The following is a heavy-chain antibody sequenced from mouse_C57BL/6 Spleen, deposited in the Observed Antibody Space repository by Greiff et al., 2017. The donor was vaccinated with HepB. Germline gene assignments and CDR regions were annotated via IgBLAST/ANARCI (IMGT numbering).Heavy chain of an antibody. V-gene: IGHV1-81*01. Sequence: QVQLKESGAELARPGASVKLSCKASGYTFTSYGISWVKQRTGQGLEWIGEIYPRSGNTYYNEKFKGKATLTADKSSSTAYMELRSLTSEDSAVCFCAKRGKGDYAMDYWGQGTSVTVSS. CDR3: AKRGKGDYAMDY. CDR1: GYTFTSYG. J-gene: IGHJ4*01. CDR2: IYPRSGNT.